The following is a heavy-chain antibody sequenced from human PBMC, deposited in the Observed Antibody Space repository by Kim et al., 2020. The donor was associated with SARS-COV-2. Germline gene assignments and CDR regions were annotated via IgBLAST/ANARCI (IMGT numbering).Heavy chain of an antibody. CDR1: GFTFSSYA. Sequence: GGSLRLSCSASGFTFSSYAMHWVRQAPGKGLEYVSAISSNGGSTYYADSVKGRFTISRDNSKNTLYLQMSSLRAEDTAVYYCVKVYYDFWSGYSYYYYGMDVWGQGTTVTVSS. CDR3: VKVYYDFWSGYSYYYYGMDV. V-gene: IGHV3-64D*06. CDR2: ISSNGGST. D-gene: IGHD3-3*01. J-gene: IGHJ6*02.